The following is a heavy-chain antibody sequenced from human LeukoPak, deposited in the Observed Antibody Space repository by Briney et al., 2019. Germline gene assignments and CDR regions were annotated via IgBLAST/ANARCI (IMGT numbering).Heavy chain of an antibody. CDR2: IYAGDSDT. CDR3: AILNHPDGRVY. V-gene: IGHV5-51*01. Sequence: GESLPISCQGSGYTFTTSWIGWVRQLPGKGLEWMAIIYAGDSDTKYSPSFQGQVSISTDRSISTAYLQWSSLKASDTAMYYCAILNHPDGRVYWGQGTLVTVSS. CDR1: GYTFTTSW. J-gene: IGHJ4*02. D-gene: IGHD5-24*01.